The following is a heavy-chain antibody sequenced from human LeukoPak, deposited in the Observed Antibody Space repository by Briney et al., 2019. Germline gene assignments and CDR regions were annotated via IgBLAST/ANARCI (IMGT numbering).Heavy chain of an antibody. Sequence: GGSLRLSCAASGFTFSSYTMNWVRQAPGRGLEWVSCISYSSNYIYYADSVKGRFTISRDNTKNSLYLQMNSLRAEDTALYYCARQRCGGDCYSGAFDIWGQGTMVTVSS. V-gene: IGHV3-21*01. D-gene: IGHD2-21*02. J-gene: IGHJ3*02. CDR2: ISYSSNYI. CDR1: GFTFSSYT. CDR3: ARQRCGGDCYSGAFDI.